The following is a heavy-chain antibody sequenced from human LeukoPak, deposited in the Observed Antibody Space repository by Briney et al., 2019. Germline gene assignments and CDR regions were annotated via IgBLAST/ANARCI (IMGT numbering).Heavy chain of an antibody. V-gene: IGHV1-2*02. CDR1: GYTFTGYY. CDR3: AVAAADETLDY. J-gene: IGHJ4*02. D-gene: IGHD6-13*01. Sequence: ASVKVSCKASGYTFTGYYMHWVRQAPGQGLEWMGWINPNSGGTNYAQKFQGRVTMTRDTSISTADMELSRLRSDDTAVYCCAVAAADETLDYWGQGTLVTVSS. CDR2: INPNSGGT.